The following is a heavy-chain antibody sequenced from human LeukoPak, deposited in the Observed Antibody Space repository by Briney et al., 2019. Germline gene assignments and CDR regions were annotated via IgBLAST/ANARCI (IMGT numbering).Heavy chain of an antibody. D-gene: IGHD3-10*02. CDR1: GFPLSSYA. CDR3: ARDMQYYVAMDV. J-gene: IGHJ6*02. CDR2: IGSDGKT. Sequence: GGSLRLSCEASGFPLSSYAMPSVRQAPGKGLEWVSSIGSDGKTHYSEPVKGWFVISRDNFGGMVFLQLNSLRVEDTALYYCARDMQYYVAMDVWGQGTTVTVSS. V-gene: IGHV3-23*01.